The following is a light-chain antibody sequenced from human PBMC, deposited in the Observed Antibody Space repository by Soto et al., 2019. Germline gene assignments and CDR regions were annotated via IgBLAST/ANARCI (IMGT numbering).Light chain of an antibody. CDR2: AAS. V-gene: IGKV3-15*01. J-gene: IGKJ1*01. CDR1: QSVSSN. CDR3: QQYGSSGT. Sequence: EIVLTQSPGTLSLSPGEGATLSCRASQSVSSNLAWYQQKPGQAPRLLIYAASTRATGVPARFSGSGSGTEFTLTISSLQSEDFAVYYCQQYGSSGTFGQGTKVDIK.